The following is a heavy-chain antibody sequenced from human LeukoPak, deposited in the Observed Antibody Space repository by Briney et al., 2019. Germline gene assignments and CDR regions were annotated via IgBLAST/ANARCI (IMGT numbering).Heavy chain of an antibody. CDR1: GFIFDNCA. Sequence: PGGSLRLSCAAPGFIFDNCAIHWVRQAPGKGLDWVSLISGDGGSTFYADSVRGRFTISRDNTRKSLSLQMSSLRSEDTALYYCARESETSGWYDYWGQGTLVTVSS. D-gene: IGHD6-19*01. J-gene: IGHJ4*02. CDR3: ARESETSGWYDY. V-gene: IGHV3-43*02. CDR2: ISGDGGST.